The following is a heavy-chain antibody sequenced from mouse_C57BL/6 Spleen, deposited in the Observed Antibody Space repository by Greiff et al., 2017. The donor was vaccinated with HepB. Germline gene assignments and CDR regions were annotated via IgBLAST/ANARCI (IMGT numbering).Heavy chain of an antibody. J-gene: IGHJ4*01. CDR2: IDPSDSYT. D-gene: IGHD3-2*02. V-gene: IGHV1-69*01. CDR1: GYTFTSYW. Sequence: VQLQQPGAELVMPGASVKLSCKASGYTFTSYWMHWVKQRPGQGLEWIGEIDPSDSYTNYNQKFKGKSTMTVDKSSSTAYMQLSSLTSEDSAVYYCARSPTAQATLYAMDYWGQGTSVTVSS. CDR3: ARSPTAQATLYAMDY.